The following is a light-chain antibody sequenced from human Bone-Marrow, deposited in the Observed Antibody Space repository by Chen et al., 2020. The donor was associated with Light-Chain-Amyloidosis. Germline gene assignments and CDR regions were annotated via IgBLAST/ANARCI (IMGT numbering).Light chain of an antibody. CDR2: EVT. CDR3: SSYTITNTLV. CDR1: SSDVDGDNH. Sequence: QSALTHPASVSGSPGQSITISCTGTSSDVDGDNHVSWYQQHPDKAPKLMIYEVTNRPSWVPDRVAGSKSDNTASLTISGLQTEDEADYFCSSYTITNTLVFGSGTRVTVL. J-gene: IGLJ1*01. V-gene: IGLV2-14*01.